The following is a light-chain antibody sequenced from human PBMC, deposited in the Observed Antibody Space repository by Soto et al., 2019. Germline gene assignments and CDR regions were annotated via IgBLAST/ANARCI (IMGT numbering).Light chain of an antibody. Sequence: QSALTQPASVSGSPGQSIAISCTGTSSDVGGYNFVSWYQQHPGKVPKLMIYDVSTRPSGVSNRFSGSKSGNTASLTISGLQAEDEADYYCSSYRSDTTHVFGGGTKVTVL. V-gene: IGLV2-14*01. CDR1: SSDVGGYNF. CDR2: DVS. J-gene: IGLJ2*01. CDR3: SSYRSDTTHV.